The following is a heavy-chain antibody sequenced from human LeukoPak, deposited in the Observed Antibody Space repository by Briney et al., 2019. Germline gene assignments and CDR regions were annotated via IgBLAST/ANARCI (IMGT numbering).Heavy chain of an antibody. Sequence: ASVKVSCKASGYTFTSYDINWVRQATGQGLEWMGWTNPNSGNTGYAQKFQGRVTMTRNTSISTAYMELSSLRSEDTAVYYCAREGSSEESFDYWGQGTLVTVSS. V-gene: IGHV1-8*01. J-gene: IGHJ4*02. D-gene: IGHD2-15*01. CDR3: AREGSSEESFDY. CDR2: TNPNSGNT. CDR1: GYTFTSYD.